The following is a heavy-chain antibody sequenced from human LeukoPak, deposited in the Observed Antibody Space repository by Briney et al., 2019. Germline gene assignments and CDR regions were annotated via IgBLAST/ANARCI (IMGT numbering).Heavy chain of an antibody. D-gene: IGHD6-13*01. CDR2: INHSGST. CDR3: ATSNSSLYYFDF. J-gene: IGHJ4*02. V-gene: IGHV4-34*08. CDR1: GGTFSGYY. Sequence: SDTLSLTCTVSGGTFSGYYWSWIRQPPGQGLEWIGEINHSGSTNYNPSLKSRVTISVDTSKNQFSLKLSSVTAADTAVYYCATSNSSLYYFDFWGQGTLVTVSS.